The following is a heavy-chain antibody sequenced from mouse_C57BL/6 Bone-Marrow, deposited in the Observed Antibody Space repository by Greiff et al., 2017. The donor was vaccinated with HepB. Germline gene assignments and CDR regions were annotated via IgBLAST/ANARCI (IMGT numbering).Heavy chain of an antibody. CDR1: EYEFPSHD. CDR3: ARYYYGSSLYAMDY. V-gene: IGHV5-2*01. CDR2: INSDGGST. Sequence: EVMLVESGGGLVQPGESLKLSCESNEYEFPSHDMSWVRKTPEKRLELVAAINSDGGSTYYPDTMERRFIISRDNTKKTLYLQMRSLRSEDTALYYCARYYYGSSLYAMDYWGQGTSVTVSS. J-gene: IGHJ4*01. D-gene: IGHD1-1*01.